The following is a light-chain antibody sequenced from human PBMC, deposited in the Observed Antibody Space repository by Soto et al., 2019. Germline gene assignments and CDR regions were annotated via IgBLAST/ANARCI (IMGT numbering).Light chain of an antibody. J-gene: IGKJ2*01. CDR3: QQYGSSQYT. V-gene: IGKV3-20*01. CDR1: QSVNNNY. Sequence: EIVLTQSPGTLSLSPGERATLSCRASQSVNNNYLAWYQQKPGQAPRLLIYGASSTATGIPDRFSGSVSGTDFPLTISRLDPEDFAVYYCQQYGSSQYTFGQGTKLEIK. CDR2: GAS.